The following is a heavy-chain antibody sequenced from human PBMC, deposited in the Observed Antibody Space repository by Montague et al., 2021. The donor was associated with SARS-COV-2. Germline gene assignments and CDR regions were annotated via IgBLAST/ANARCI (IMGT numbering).Heavy chain of an antibody. CDR3: ARGHQGVAMIVVVMIGAEYYFDY. V-gene: IGHV4-34*01. J-gene: IGHJ4*02. Sequence: SETLSLTCAVYGGSFNDYYWSWIRQPPGKGLEWIGEINHGGNTNYSPSLKSRVTISADTSKNQSSLKLKSVTAADTANYYCARGHQGVAMIVVVMIGAEYYFDYWGQGSLVTVSS. D-gene: IGHD3-22*01. CDR1: GGSFNDYY. CDR2: INHGGNT.